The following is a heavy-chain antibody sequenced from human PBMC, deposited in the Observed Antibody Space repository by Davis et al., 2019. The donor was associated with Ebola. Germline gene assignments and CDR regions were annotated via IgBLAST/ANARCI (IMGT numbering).Heavy chain of an antibody. D-gene: IGHD3-3*01. Sequence: GGSLRLSCAASGFIFSSYNMNWVRQAPGKGLEWVSSLSGGSTYMYYADSVKGRFTISRDNAKNSLFLQMNSLRAEDTAVYYCAPSDSWSGFYIEYWGQGTLVTVSS. CDR2: LSGGSTYM. V-gene: IGHV3-21*01. CDR3: APSDSWSGFYIEY. CDR1: GFIFSSYN. J-gene: IGHJ4*02.